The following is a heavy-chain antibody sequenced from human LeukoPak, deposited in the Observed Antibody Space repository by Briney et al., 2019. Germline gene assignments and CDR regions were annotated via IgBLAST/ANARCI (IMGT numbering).Heavy chain of an antibody. J-gene: IGHJ4*02. CDR3: AKGETTVTYFDY. Sequence: GGTLRLSCAASGFAFSSYAMSWVRQAPGKGLEWVSAISGSGGSTYYADSVKGRFTISRDNSKNTLYLQMNSLRAEDTAVYYCAKGETTVTYFDYWGQGTLVTVSS. CDR1: GFAFSSYA. CDR2: ISGSGGST. V-gene: IGHV3-23*01. D-gene: IGHD4-17*01.